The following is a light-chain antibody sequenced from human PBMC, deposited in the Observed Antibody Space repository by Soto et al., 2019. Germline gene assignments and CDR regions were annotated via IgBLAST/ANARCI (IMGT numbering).Light chain of an antibody. CDR1: QSIRTW. J-gene: IGKJ1*01. Sequence: DIQMTQSPSTLSASVGDRATITCRASQSIRTWLAWYQHKPGKAPKFLIYDASTVESGVPSRFSGSGSGTEFTLTISDLQPDDFATYYCQQYHNYPRTFGQGTRVEIK. CDR3: QQYHNYPRT. CDR2: DAS. V-gene: IGKV1-5*01.